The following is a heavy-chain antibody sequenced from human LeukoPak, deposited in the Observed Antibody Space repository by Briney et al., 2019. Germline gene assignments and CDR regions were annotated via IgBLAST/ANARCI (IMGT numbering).Heavy chain of an antibody. CDR3: ARELQASGFDP. CDR2: ISSSSNTM. V-gene: IGHV3-48*03. J-gene: IGHJ5*02. Sequence: GGSLRLSCAASGFTFSSYEMNWVRQAPGKGLEWISYISSSSNTMDYADSVKGRFTISRDNAKNSLHLQMNSLRAEDTALYYCARELQASGFDPWGQGTLVTVSS. CDR1: GFTFSSYE. D-gene: IGHD6-19*01.